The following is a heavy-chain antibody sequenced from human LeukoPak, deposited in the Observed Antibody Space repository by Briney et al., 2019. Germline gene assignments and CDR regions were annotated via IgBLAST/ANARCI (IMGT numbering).Heavy chain of an antibody. J-gene: IGHJ6*03. D-gene: IGHD1-1*01. CDR3: ARVITTYYYYYMDV. CDR1: GFTFSSYS. Sequence: PGGSLRLSCAASGFTFSSYSMNWVRQAPGKGLEWVSSISSSSSYIYYADSVKGRFTISRDNAKNSLYLQMNSLRAEDTAVYYCARVITTYYYYYMDVWGKGTTVTISS. CDR2: ISSSSSYI. V-gene: IGHV3-21*04.